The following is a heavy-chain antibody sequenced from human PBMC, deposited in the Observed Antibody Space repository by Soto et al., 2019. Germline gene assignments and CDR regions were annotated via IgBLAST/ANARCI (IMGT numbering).Heavy chain of an antibody. V-gene: IGHV3-33*01. Sequence: GGSLRLSCAASGFTFSSYGMHWVRQAPGKGLEWVAVIWYDGSNKYYADSVKGRFTISRDNSKNTLYLQMNSLRAEDTAVYYCARDNLGYCSGGSCYHDYWGQGTLVTVSS. J-gene: IGHJ4*02. CDR3: ARDNLGYCSGGSCYHDY. D-gene: IGHD2-15*01. CDR2: IWYDGSNK. CDR1: GFTFSSYG.